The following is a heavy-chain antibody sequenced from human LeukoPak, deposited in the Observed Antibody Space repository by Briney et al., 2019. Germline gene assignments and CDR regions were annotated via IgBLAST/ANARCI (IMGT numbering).Heavy chain of an antibody. V-gene: IGHV1-2*02. CDR1: VYTFTNFY. Sequence: ASVKVSCKASVYTFTNFYIHWVRQAPGQGLEWMGWMNPNSGDTSYAREFQDRVTMTRDTSLNTAYMELSSLRSEDTAVYYCARGLDYDFWSGNPFDPWGQGTLVTVSS. CDR3: ARGLDYDFWSGNPFDP. D-gene: IGHD3-3*01. CDR2: MNPNSGDT. J-gene: IGHJ5*02.